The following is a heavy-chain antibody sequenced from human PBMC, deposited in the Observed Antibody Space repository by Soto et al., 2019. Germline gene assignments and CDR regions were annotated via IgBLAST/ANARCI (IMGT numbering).Heavy chain of an antibody. J-gene: IGHJ4*02. CDR1: GFTFSSYG. Sequence: QVQLVESGGGVVQPGRSLRLSCAASGFTFSSYGMHWVRQAPGKGLEWVAVIWYDGSNKYYADSVKGRFTISRDNSKNTLYLQMNSLRAEDTAVYYCARGYDSSGYYSYYFDYWGQGTLVTVSS. CDR3: ARGYDSSGYYSYYFDY. D-gene: IGHD3-22*01. CDR2: IWYDGSNK. V-gene: IGHV3-33*01.